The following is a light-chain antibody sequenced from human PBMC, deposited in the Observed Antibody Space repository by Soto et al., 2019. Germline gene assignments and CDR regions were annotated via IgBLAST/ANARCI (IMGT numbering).Light chain of an antibody. Sequence: DIQMTQSPSFLSASVGDRVTITCRASQGISSYLAWYQQKPGKAPNLLIYDASTLQSGVPSRFSGSGSGTEFTLTISSLQPDDFATYYCQHYNSYSEAFGQGTKVDIK. V-gene: IGKV1-9*01. CDR2: DAS. CDR1: QGISSY. CDR3: QHYNSYSEA. J-gene: IGKJ1*01.